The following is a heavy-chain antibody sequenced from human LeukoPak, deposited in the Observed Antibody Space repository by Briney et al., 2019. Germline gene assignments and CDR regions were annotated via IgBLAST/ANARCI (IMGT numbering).Heavy chain of an antibody. Sequence: PGGSLRLSCEGSAFIFSGHWMNWVRQTPGKGLEWVASIKEDGSERQYVDSVKGRFSISRDNSKNTLYLQMNSLRAEDTAVYYCAKDRQARAAVAGTIDYWGQGTLVTVSS. J-gene: IGHJ4*02. CDR1: AFIFSGHW. D-gene: IGHD6-19*01. CDR2: IKEDGSER. CDR3: AKDRQARAAVAGTIDY. V-gene: IGHV3-7*01.